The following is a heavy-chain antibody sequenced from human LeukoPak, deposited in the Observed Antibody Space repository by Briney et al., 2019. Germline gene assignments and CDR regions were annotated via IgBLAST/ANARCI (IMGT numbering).Heavy chain of an antibody. D-gene: IGHD3-16*02. CDR2: IKQDGSEK. J-gene: IGHJ4*02. Sequence: GGSLRLSCAASGFTFSSYWMSWVRQAPGKGLEWVANIKQDGSEKYYVDSVKGRFTISRDNAKNSLYLQMNSLRAEDTAVYYCATTPTLYDYVWGSYRSGYWGQGTLVTVSS. CDR3: ATTPTLYDYVWGSYRSGY. CDR1: GFTFSSYW. V-gene: IGHV3-7*01.